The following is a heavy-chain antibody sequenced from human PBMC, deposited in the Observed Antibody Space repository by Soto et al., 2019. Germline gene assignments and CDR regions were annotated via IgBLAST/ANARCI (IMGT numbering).Heavy chain of an antibody. CDR2: IYDDVST. Sequence: SETLSLSCTVSGGSIRSYYWSWIRQPPGKGLEWIGYIYDDVSTNYNPSLKSRVTISLDTSENQFFLKVNSVTTADTAVYYCARGGSSWYGAWFDPWGQGALVTVSS. CDR1: GGSIRSYY. CDR3: ARGGSSWYGAWFDP. V-gene: IGHV4-59*01. J-gene: IGHJ5*02. D-gene: IGHD6-13*01.